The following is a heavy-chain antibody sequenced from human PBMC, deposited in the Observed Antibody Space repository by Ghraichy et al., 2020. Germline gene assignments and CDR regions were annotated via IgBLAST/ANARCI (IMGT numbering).Heavy chain of an antibody. V-gene: IGHV2-70*01. Sequence: SGPTLVKPTQTLTLTCTFSGFSLTTSGVCVTWIRQPPGKALEWLAVIDWDDDKYYSTSLKTRLTISKDTSKNQVVLTMTKMNPADTATYYCARIVETERYSSGFDYWGPGTLVTVSP. CDR1: GFSLTTSGVC. CDR3: ARIVETERYSSGFDY. D-gene: IGHD5-18*01. CDR2: IDWDDDK. J-gene: IGHJ4*02.